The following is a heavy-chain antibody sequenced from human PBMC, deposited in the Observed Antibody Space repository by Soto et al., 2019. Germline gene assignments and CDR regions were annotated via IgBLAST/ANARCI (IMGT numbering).Heavy chain of an antibody. J-gene: IGHJ4*02. CDR2: ISSSGYT. Sequence: PVGSLRLSCATSVFSFSNYAMSCVRHSPGKWLEWVAGISSSGYTYYVDSLKGRFTISRDNSKNSLYLQMNSLRAEDTAVYYCAKDIIDYSNSYFEYWGQGTLVTVSS. V-gene: IGHV3-23*01. CDR1: VFSFSNYA. CDR3: AKDIIDYSNSYFEY. D-gene: IGHD4-4*01.